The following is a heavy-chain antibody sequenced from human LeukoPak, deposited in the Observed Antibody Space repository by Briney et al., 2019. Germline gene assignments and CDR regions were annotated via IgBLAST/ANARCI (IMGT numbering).Heavy chain of an antibody. CDR1: GFTVSSNY. Sequence: GGSLRLSCAVSGFTVSSNYMSWVRQAPGKGLEWASLIYRGGSTYYADSVKGRFTISRDNSKNTLYLQMNSLRAEDTAVYYCTRGAYYFDYWGQGTLVTVSS. CDR2: IYRGGST. CDR3: TRGAYYFDY. V-gene: IGHV3-53*01. J-gene: IGHJ4*02.